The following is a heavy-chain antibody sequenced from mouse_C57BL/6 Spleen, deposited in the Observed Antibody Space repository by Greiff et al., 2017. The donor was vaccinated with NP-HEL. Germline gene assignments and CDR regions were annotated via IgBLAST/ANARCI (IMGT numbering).Heavy chain of an antibody. V-gene: IGHV1-55*01. D-gene: IGHD2-2*01. CDR1: GYTFTSYW. CDR3: ARADYGYDAYYFDY. J-gene: IGHJ2*01. Sequence: QVQLKQPGAELVKPGASVKMSCKASGYTFTSYWITWVKQRPGQGLEWIGDIYPGSGSTNYNEKFKSKATLTVDTSSSTAYMQLSSLTSEDSAVYYCARADYGYDAYYFDYWGQGTTLTVSS. CDR2: IYPGSGST.